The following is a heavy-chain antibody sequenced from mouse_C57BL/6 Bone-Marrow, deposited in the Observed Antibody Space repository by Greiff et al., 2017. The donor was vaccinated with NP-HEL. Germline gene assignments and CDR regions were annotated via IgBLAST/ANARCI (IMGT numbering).Heavy chain of an antibody. CDR3: AREGYYYGSSLAWFAY. CDR2: IYPGDGDT. CDR1: GYAFSSYW. V-gene: IGHV1-80*01. Sequence: QVQLQQSGAELVKPGASVKISCEASGYAFSSYWMNWVKQRPGKGLEWIGQIYPGDGDTNYNGKFKGKATLTADKSSSTAYMQLSSLTSEDSAVYFCAREGYYYGSSLAWFAYWGQGTLVTVSA. J-gene: IGHJ3*01. D-gene: IGHD1-1*01.